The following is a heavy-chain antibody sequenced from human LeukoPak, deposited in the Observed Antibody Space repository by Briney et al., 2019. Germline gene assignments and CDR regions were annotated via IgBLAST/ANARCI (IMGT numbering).Heavy chain of an antibody. V-gene: IGHV1-18*01. D-gene: IGHD3-10*01. CDR1: GYTFTSYG. CDR3: ARDSATMVRGVNPGDY. CDR2: ISAYNGNT. J-gene: IGHJ4*02. Sequence: ASVKVSCKAPGYTFTSYGISWVRQAPGQGLEWMGWISAYNGNTNYAQKLQGRVTMTTDTSTSTAYMELRSLRSDDTAVYYCARDSATMVRGVNPGDYWGQGTLVTVSS.